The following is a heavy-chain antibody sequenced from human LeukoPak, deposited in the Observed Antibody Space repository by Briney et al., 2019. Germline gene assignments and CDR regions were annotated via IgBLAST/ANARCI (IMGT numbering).Heavy chain of an antibody. CDR3: ARVGLLRYFDWTPSGAFDI. J-gene: IGHJ3*02. CDR1: VGSISSGGYS. V-gene: IGHV4-30-2*01. Sequence: SQTLSLTCAVSVGSISSGGYSWSCIRQPPGKGLEWIGYIFHSGSTNYYPSLKGRVTLSVDRSKNQLSPKLSSVTPADTAVYYCARVGLLRYFDWTPSGAFDIWGQGTMVTVSS. CDR2: IFHSGST. D-gene: IGHD3-9*01.